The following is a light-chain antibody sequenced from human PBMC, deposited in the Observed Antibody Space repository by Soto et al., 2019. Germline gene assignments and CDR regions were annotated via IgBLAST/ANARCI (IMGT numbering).Light chain of an antibody. CDR1: QSVSRS. J-gene: IGKJ2*01. Sequence: VLTQSPATLSLSPGERATLSCRASQSVSRSVAWYQQKPGQAPRLLVYDTSNRATGIPDGFSGSGSGTDFTLTISGLEPEDFAVYYCQQRRNWPPTFGQGTKLDIK. V-gene: IGKV3-11*01. CDR3: QQRRNWPPT. CDR2: DTS.